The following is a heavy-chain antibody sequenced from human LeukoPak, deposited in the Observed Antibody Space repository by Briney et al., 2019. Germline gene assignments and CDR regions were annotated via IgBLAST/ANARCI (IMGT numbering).Heavy chain of an antibody. CDR2: MSYIGIT. CDR1: GDSISSTTYW. V-gene: IGHV4-39*01. J-gene: IGHJ4*02. Sequence: NPSETLSLTCTVSGDSISSTTYWWGWISQSPGKGLEWIGSMSYIGITSYNPSLKSRATISVGTSKNQFSLMLSSVTAADTAVYYCTRLPLDYSLDHWGQGTPVSVSS. CDR3: TRLPLDYSLDH. D-gene: IGHD4-11*01.